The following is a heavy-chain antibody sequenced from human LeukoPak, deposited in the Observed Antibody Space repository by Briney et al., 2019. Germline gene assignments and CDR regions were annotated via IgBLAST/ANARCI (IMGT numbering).Heavy chain of an antibody. Sequence: PSETLSLTCTVSGGSVSASGYYWGWIRQPPGKGLEWIGNIYYSGSTYYNPSLRSRVTISVDTSKNQFSLRLSSVTAADTAVYYCASDKRPFDYWGQGTLVTVSS. CDR1: GGSVSASGYY. J-gene: IGHJ4*02. CDR2: IYYSGST. V-gene: IGHV4-39*01. D-gene: IGHD6-6*01. CDR3: ASDKRPFDY.